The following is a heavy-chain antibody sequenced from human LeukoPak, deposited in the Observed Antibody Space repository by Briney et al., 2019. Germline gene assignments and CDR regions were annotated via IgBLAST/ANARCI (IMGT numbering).Heavy chain of an antibody. Sequence: PGGSLRLSCAASGFTFSSYAMHWVRQAPGQGLEWVAVISYDGSNKYYADSVKGRFTISRNNSKNTLYLQMNSLRAEDTAVYYCAKDSSSSGWDWGQGTLVTVSS. CDR1: GFTFSSYA. D-gene: IGHD6-19*01. CDR3: AKDSSSSGWD. J-gene: IGHJ4*02. V-gene: IGHV3-30-3*01. CDR2: ISYDGSNK.